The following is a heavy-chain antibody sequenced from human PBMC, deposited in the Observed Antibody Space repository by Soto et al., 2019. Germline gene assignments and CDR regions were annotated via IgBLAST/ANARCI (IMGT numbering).Heavy chain of an antibody. J-gene: IGHJ4*02. Sequence: VQLQQSGPGLVKPSETLSLTCSVSGGSVSSGSFHWSWIRESPGKGLQFIGSIFYNGTANYCPSLKNRVTISIGTTQSQFSLKLVSVAAADTVVYYCARIGGWYDIDFWGQGNLVTVSS. D-gene: IGHD6-19*01. CDR2: IFYNGTA. V-gene: IGHV4-61*01. CDR3: ARIGGWYDIDF. CDR1: GGSVSSGSFH.